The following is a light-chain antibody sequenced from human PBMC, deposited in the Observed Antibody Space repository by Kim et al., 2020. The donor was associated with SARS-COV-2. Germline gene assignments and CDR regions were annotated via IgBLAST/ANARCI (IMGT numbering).Light chain of an antibody. Sequence: LTQPPSVSKGLGQTATLTCTDNSDNVVKEGATWVQQHQGHPPKVLSYRNNNRPSGISERFSASRSGNIASLTISGLQPEDEADYYCSTWLSGLGGYVFGAGTKVTVL. CDR1: SDNVVKEG. V-gene: IGLV10-54*01. CDR2: RNN. CDR3: STWLSGLGGYV. J-gene: IGLJ1*01.